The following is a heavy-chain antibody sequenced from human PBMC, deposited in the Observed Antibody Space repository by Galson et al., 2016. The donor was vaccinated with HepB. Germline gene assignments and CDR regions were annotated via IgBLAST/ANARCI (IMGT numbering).Heavy chain of an antibody. V-gene: IGHV3-30*18. CDR2: ISYDGSNK. J-gene: IGHJ6*02. CDR1: GFTFSTSG. D-gene: IGHD3-3*02. CDR3: VKDPHFYYGLDV. Sequence: SLRLSCAASGFTFSTSGIHWVRQAPGKGLEWVAVISYDGSNKFYADSVKGRFTISRDNSKNTLYLQMSSLRVEDTAVYYCVKDPHFYYGLDVWGQGTTITVSS.